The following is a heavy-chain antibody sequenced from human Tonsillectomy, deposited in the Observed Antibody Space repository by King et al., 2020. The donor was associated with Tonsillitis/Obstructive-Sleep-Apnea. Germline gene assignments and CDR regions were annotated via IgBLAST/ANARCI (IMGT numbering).Heavy chain of an antibody. Sequence: VQLVESGGGLVKPGGSLRLSCAASGFTFSDYYMSWIRQAPGKGLEWVSYISSSSSYTNYADSVKGRFTISRDNAKNSLYLQMNSLRAEATAVYYCARDCRRGDSSGYYPRWYYYYYMDVWGKGTTVTVSS. CDR3: ARDCRRGDSSGYYPRWYYYYYMDV. D-gene: IGHD3-22*01. CDR2: ISSSSSYT. V-gene: IGHV3-11*05. CDR1: GFTFSDYY. J-gene: IGHJ6*03.